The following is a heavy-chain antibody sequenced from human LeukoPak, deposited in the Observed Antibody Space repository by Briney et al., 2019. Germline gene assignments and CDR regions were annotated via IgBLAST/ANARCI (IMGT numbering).Heavy chain of an antibody. D-gene: IGHD3-22*01. CDR2: IYSGGST. Sequence: PGGSLRLSCAASGFTVSSNYMSWVRQAPGKGLEWVSVIYSGGSTYYADSVKGRFTISRDNSKNTLYLQMNSLRAEDTAVYYCARGSDSSGYYSPDYWGQGTQVTVSS. V-gene: IGHV3-53*01. J-gene: IGHJ4*02. CDR3: ARGSDSSGYYSPDY. CDR1: GFTVSSNY.